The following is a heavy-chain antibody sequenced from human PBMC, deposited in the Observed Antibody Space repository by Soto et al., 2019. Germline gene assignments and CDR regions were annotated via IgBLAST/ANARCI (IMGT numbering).Heavy chain of an antibody. CDR2: INHSGST. CDR3: ARESFTHLGY. Sequence: QVQLQQWGAGLLKPSETLSLTCAVYGGSFSGYYWSWIRQPPGKGLEWIGEINHSGSTNYNPSLKSRVTISVDPSKNQFSLKLSSVTAADTAVYYCARESFTHLGYWGQGTLVTVSS. CDR1: GGSFSGYY. J-gene: IGHJ4*02. V-gene: IGHV4-34*01.